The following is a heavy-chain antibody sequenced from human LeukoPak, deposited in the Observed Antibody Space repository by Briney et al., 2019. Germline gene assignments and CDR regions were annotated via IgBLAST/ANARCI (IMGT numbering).Heavy chain of an antibody. CDR2: VAHDEKTI. D-gene: IGHD3-22*01. Sequence: PGGSLRLSCVASGFTFTGHSMHWVRQAPGKGLEWVAVVAHDEKTIFYADSLKGRFTVSRDNSKNTLYLQMNSLRAEDTAVYYCAKIEVEDPIRQYYDSSGYPYYFDCWGQGTLVTVSS. V-gene: IGHV3-30-3*02. CDR3: AKIEVEDPIRQYYDSSGYPYYFDC. J-gene: IGHJ4*02. CDR1: GFTFTGHS.